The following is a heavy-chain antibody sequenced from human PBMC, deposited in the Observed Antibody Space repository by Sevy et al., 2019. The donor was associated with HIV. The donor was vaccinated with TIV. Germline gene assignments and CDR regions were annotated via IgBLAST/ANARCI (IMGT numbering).Heavy chain of an antibody. D-gene: IGHD6-19*01. CDR3: ARGLGAVALTGYYGMDV. J-gene: IGHJ6*02. Sequence: ASVKVSCKASGGTFSSYAISWVRQPPGQGLEWMGGIIPIFGTANYAQKFQGRVTITADESTSTAYMELSSLRSEDTAVYYCARGLGAVALTGYYGMDVWGQGTTVTVSS. CDR2: IIPIFGTA. V-gene: IGHV1-69*13. CDR1: GGTFSSYA.